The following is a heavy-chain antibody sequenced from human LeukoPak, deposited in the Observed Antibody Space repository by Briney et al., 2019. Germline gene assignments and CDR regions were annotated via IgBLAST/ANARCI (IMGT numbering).Heavy chain of an antibody. CDR3: ASLWFGDLPFDY. CDR1: GFTFSSYA. Sequence: QPGRSLRLSCAASGFTFSSYATHWVRQAPGKGLEWVAVISYDGSNKYYADSVKGRFTISRDNSKNTLYLQMNSLRAEDTAVYYCASLWFGDLPFDYWGQGTLVTVSS. CDR2: ISYDGSNK. D-gene: IGHD3-10*01. V-gene: IGHV3-30*04. J-gene: IGHJ4*02.